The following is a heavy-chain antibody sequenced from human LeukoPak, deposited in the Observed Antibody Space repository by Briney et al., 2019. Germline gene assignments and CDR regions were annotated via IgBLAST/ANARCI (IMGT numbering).Heavy chain of an antibody. CDR2: MYNSGST. CDR3: ARNRWFDS. Sequence: SETLSPTCTVSGDSISSSYWSWIRQPPGKGLEWIGCMYNSGSTNYNPSLKSRVTVAVDMSKNQVSLKLSSVTAADTAVYYCARNRWFDSWGQGTLVTVSS. J-gene: IGHJ5*01. V-gene: IGHV4-59*01. CDR1: GDSISSSY.